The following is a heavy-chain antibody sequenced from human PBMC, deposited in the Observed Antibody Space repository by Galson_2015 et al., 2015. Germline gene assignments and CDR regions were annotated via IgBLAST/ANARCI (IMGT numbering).Heavy chain of an antibody. CDR3: ARPTYYDGSGNYYMDV. CDR2: ISPYNGNT. V-gene: IGHV1-18*01. J-gene: IGHJ6*03. D-gene: IGHD3-10*01. CDR1: GYTFPSYG. Sequence: SGAEVKKPGASVTVSCTASGYTFPSYGVSWVRQAPGQGLEWMGWISPYNGNTNYAQKLQGRVTMTTDTSTSTAYMELRSLRSDDTAVYYCARPTYYDGSGNYYMDVWGKGTTVTVSS.